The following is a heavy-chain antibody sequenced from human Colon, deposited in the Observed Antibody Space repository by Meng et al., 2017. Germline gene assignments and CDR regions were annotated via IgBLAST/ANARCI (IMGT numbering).Heavy chain of an antibody. V-gene: IGHV4-34*09. J-gene: IGHJ5*01. CDR1: GGSFSGYY. CDR2: INHSGST. Sequence: QVQLQESGPGLVKPSQTLSLTCAVYGGSFSGYYWSWIRQPPGKGLEWIGEINHSGSTNYNPSLKSRVTISVDTSKNQFSLKLSSVTAADTAVYYCSRRINTAGGWFDSWGQGTLVTVSS. CDR3: SRRINTAGGWFDS. D-gene: IGHD5-18*01.